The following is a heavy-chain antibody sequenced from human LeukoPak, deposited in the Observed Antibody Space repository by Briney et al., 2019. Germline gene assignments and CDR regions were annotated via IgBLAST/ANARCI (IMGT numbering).Heavy chain of an antibody. Sequence: GGSLRLSCAASGFTFSSYAMSWVRQAPGKGLDWVSSISGSGGSTYYADSVKGRFTISRDTSKNTLYLQMNSLRAEDTAVYYCARGGLALGYWGQGTLVTVSS. CDR1: GFTFSSYA. D-gene: IGHD3-16*01. CDR3: ARGGLALGY. CDR2: ISGSGGST. V-gene: IGHV3-23*01. J-gene: IGHJ4*02.